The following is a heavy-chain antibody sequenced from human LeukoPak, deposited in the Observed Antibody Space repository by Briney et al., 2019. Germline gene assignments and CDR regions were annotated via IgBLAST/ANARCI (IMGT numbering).Heavy chain of an antibody. J-gene: IGHJ4*02. CDR2: ISTTGGRT. CDR3: ARDVGPY. D-gene: IGHD2-15*01. V-gene: IGHV3-64*01. CDR1: GFTFSGYA. Sequence: GGSLRLSCAASGFTFSGYAMHWARQAPGKGLEYVSAISTTGGRTYYVNSVRSRFTISRDNSKNTLYLQMGSLRTEDTAVYYCARDVGPYWGQGTLVTVSS.